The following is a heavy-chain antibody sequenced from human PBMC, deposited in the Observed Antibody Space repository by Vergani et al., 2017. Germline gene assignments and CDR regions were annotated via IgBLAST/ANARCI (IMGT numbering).Heavy chain of an antibody. CDR3: ARVNTETNGHLYYYYYMDV. D-gene: IGHD4-11*01. V-gene: IGHV4-34*01. CDR2: IDHTGRP. J-gene: IGHJ6*03. CDR1: VGSFLSYH. Sequence: QVQLQQWGGGLLKPSETLSLTCVVNVGSFLSYHWTWIRQSPGEGLEWVGDIDHTGRPDYNLSLKSRLTMSVDKYRNQLSLTLNSVTATDPAIYFFARVNTETNGHLYYYYYMDVWGQETAVTV.